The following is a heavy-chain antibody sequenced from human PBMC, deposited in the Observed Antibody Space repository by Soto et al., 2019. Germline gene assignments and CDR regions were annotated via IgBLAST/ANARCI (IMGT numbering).Heavy chain of an antibody. Sequence: PGGSLRLSCAASGFTFSSYAMHWVRQAPGKGLEWVAVISYDGSNKYYADSVKGRFTISRDNSKNTLYLQMNSLRAEDTAVYYCARDVPIYGSGSYYYYYYGMDVWGQGTTVT. V-gene: IGHV3-30-3*01. D-gene: IGHD3-10*01. J-gene: IGHJ6*02. CDR1: GFTFSSYA. CDR2: ISYDGSNK. CDR3: ARDVPIYGSGSYYYYYYGMDV.